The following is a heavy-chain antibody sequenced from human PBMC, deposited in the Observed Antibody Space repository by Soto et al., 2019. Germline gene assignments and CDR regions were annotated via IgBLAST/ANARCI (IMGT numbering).Heavy chain of an antibody. V-gene: IGHV3-66*01. D-gene: IGHD6-13*01. CDR3: ARVHSSNHHHFAY. CDR1: GFTVSSYH. Sequence: GGSLRLSCAASGFTVSSYHMSWVRQAPGKGLEWVSVIYTAGSADFADSVKGRFTVSRDNSKNTLYLQMSSLRAEDTAAYYYARVHSSNHHHFAYWSQGTLDLGSS. J-gene: IGHJ4*02. CDR2: IYTAGSA.